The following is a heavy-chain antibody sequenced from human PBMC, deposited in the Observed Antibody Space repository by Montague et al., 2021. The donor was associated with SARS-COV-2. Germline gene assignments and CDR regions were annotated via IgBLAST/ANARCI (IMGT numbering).Heavy chain of an antibody. Sequence: SETLSLTCIVSGSSVRSYYWSWIRQSPGKGLEWIGEINNSGGTNXNPSLKSRVTISVDTSKNQFSRKLSSLTAADTAVYYCARGLTDVTVILVFVGASLYFDSWGQGALVTVSS. J-gene: IGHJ4*02. D-gene: IGHD3-22*01. CDR1: GSSVRSYY. V-gene: IGHV4-34*01. CDR3: ARGLTDVTVILVFVGASLYFDS. CDR2: INNSGGT.